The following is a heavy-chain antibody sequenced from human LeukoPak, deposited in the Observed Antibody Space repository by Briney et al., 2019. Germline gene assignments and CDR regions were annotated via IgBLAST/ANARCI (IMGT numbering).Heavy chain of an antibody. V-gene: IGHV5-51*01. D-gene: IGHD6-6*01. CDR2: IYPGDSDT. Sequence: GEPLKISCKGSGSRFTSYWIGWVRQMPGKGLEWMGIIYPGDSDTRYSPSFQGQVTISADKSISTAYLQWSNLKASDTAIYYCARPNLYSSSDPDYWGQGTLVTVSS. J-gene: IGHJ4*02. CDR3: ARPNLYSSSDPDY. CDR1: GSRFTSYW.